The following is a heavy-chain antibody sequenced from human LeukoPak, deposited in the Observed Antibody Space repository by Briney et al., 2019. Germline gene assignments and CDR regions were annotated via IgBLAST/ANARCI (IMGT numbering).Heavy chain of an antibody. V-gene: IGHV1-8*03. CDR3: ARADGSSSIDYYHLDV. CDR2: MNPNSGNT. CDR1: GYTFTIYN. Sequence: ASVKVSCKTSGYTFTIYNINWVRQATGQGLEWMVWMNPNSGNTGYAQKFQGRVTITRNTSISTAYMELSRLRSEDTAIYYCARADGSSSIDYYHLDVWGKGTTVTVSS. D-gene: IGHD6-6*01. J-gene: IGHJ6*03.